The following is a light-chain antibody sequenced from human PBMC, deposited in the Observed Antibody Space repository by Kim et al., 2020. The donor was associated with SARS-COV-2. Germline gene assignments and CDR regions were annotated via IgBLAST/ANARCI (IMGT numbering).Light chain of an antibody. J-gene: IGLJ3*02. CDR2: EVK. CDR3: SSSAGSNNLV. V-gene: IGLV2-8*01. CDR1: SSEAGDYPY. Sequence: NISCSGNSSEAGDYPYHSRYQQHPGNAPTLLIYEVKYRPSGFPDRFSGSKSGNTASLTVSRLQAEDEADYYCSSSAGSNNLVFGGGTQLTVL.